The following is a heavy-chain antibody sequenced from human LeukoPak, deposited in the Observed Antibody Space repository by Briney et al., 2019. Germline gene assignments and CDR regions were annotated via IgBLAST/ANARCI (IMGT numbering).Heavy chain of an antibody. CDR1: GDSITTYF. CDR3: ARDRAMPTAPGYRFDP. Sequence: PSETLSLTCTVSGDSITTYFWSWIRQPPGKGLEWIGYIYYSGTTNYNPSLKSRVTISVDTSKSQVSLKLSSVTAADTAVYYCARDRAMPTAPGYRFDPWGQGTLVTVSS. V-gene: IGHV4-59*01. J-gene: IGHJ5*02. CDR2: IYYSGTT. D-gene: IGHD2-2*01.